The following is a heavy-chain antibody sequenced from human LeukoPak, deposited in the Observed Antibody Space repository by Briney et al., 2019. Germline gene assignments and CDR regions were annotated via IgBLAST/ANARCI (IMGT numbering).Heavy chain of an antibody. CDR3: ARVDYSITYYYYYGMDV. CDR2: IIPIFGTA. CDR1: GYTFTSYG. Sequence: SVKVSCKASGYTFTSYGISWVRQAPGQGLEWMGGIIPIFGTANYAQKFQGRVTITADESTSTAYMELSSLRSEDTAVYYCARVDYSITYYYYYGMDVWGQGTTVTVSS. J-gene: IGHJ6*02. D-gene: IGHD4-11*01. V-gene: IGHV1-69*13.